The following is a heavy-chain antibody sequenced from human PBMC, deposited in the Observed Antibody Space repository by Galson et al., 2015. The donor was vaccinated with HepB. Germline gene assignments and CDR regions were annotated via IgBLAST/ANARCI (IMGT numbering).Heavy chain of an antibody. CDR1: GGTFSSYA. CDR3: ARGSGSSSWSDY. V-gene: IGHV1-69*13. J-gene: IGHJ4*02. D-gene: IGHD6-6*01. Sequence: SVKVSCKASGGTFSSYAISWVRQAPGQGLEWMGGIIPIFGTANYAQKFQGRVTIAADESTSTAYMELSSLRSEGTAVYYCARGSGSSSWSDYWGQGTLVTVSS. CDR2: IIPIFGTA.